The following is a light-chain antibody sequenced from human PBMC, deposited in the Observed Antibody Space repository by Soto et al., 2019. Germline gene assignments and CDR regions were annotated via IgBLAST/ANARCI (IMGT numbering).Light chain of an antibody. V-gene: IGKV3-15*01. CDR1: QSIGSD. CDR2: SAS. J-gene: IGKJ4*01. Sequence: DIVMTQSPATLSVSPGERATLSCRASQSIGSDLAWYQQKPGQAPRFLIYSASTRATGVPARFSGSGSGTEFTLTISSLQSEDFAVYYCQQHNEWPPGRLTFGGGTKVDIK. CDR3: QQHNEWPPGRLT.